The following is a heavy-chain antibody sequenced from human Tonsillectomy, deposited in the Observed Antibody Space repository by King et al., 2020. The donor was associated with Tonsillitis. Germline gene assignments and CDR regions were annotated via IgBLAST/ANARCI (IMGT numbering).Heavy chain of an antibody. CDR3: AAGGWLYYFYY. CDR1: GLTFSSYA. J-gene: IGHJ4*02. Sequence: VQLVESGGGLVQPGGSLRLSCGASGLTFSSYAMTWVRQAPGKGLEWVSSNSGSGGRAYYADSVKGRFTISRENSKNTLFLQINSLRAQDTAVYYCAAGGWLYYFYYRGQGTLGPVSS. D-gene: IGHD6-19*01. CDR2: NSGSGGRA. V-gene: IGHV3-23*04.